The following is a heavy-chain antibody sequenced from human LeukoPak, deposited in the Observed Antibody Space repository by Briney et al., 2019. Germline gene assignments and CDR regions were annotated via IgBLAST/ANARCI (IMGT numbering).Heavy chain of an antibody. D-gene: IGHD3-10*01. J-gene: IGHJ5*02. CDR2: IIPIFGIA. CDR1: VGTFSSYA. CDR3: ARDWAPMVRYWFDP. Sequence: GASVKVSYKASVGTFSSYAISWVRQAPGQGLEWMGRIIPIFGIANYAQKFQGRVTITADRSTSTAYMELSSLRSEDTAVYYCARDWAPMVRYWFDPWGQGTLVTVSS. V-gene: IGHV1-69*04.